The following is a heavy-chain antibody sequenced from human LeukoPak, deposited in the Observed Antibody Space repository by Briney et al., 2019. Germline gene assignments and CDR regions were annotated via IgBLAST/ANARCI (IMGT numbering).Heavy chain of an antibody. J-gene: IGHJ4*02. CDR1: GGDFNNFG. D-gene: IGHD5-18*01. V-gene: IGHV1-69*13. CDR3: RADTPMLHYIDS. CDR2: IIPVFGTA. Sequence: ASVKVSCKASGGDFNNFGLTWVRQAPGQGLEWVGGIIPVFGTANYAHNFQDRVAITADASTSTVYMELNSLTSEDTALNAKRADTPMLHYIDSWGQGTLVTVSS.